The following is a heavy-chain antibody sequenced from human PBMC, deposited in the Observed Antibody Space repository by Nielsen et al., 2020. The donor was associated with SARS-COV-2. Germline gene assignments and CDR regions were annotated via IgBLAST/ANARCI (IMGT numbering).Heavy chain of an antibody. CDR3: ARDGFSRYYDSGGYYPPDY. CDR2: ISYDGSNK. D-gene: IGHD3-22*01. Sequence: GESLKISCAASGFTFSSYGMHWVRQAPGKGLEWVAVISYDGSNKYYADSVKGRFTISRDNSKNTLYLQMNSLRAEDTAVYYCARDGFSRYYDSGGYYPPDYWGQGTLVTVSS. V-gene: IGHV3-30*03. J-gene: IGHJ4*02. CDR1: GFTFSSYG.